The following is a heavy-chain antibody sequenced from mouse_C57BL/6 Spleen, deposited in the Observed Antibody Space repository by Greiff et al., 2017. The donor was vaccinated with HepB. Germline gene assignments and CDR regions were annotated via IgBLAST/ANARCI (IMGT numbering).Heavy chain of an antibody. V-gene: IGHV2-2*01. J-gene: IGHJ4*01. CDR2: IWSGGST. Sequence: QVQLQQSGPGLVQPSQSLSITCTVSGFSLTSYGVHWVRQCPGKGLEWLGVIWSGGSTDYNAAFISRLSISKDNSKSQVFFKMNSLQADDTAIYYCARNSRFFSYGSSYEDAMDYWGQGTSVTVSS. D-gene: IGHD1-1*01. CDR3: ARNSRFFSYGSSYEDAMDY. CDR1: GFSLTSYG.